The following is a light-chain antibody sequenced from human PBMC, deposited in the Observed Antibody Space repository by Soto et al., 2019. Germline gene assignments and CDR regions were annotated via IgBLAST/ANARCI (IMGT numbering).Light chain of an antibody. Sequence: QSVLTQPPSVSGAPGQRVTISCTVSSSNIGAGYDVHWYQQIPGTAPKLLIYGNSNRPSGVPDRFSGSKSGTSASLAITGLQAEDEADYYCQSYDSSLSGRWVFGGGTKLTVL. CDR2: GNS. CDR1: SSNIGAGYD. J-gene: IGLJ3*02. V-gene: IGLV1-40*01. CDR3: QSYDSSLSGRWV.